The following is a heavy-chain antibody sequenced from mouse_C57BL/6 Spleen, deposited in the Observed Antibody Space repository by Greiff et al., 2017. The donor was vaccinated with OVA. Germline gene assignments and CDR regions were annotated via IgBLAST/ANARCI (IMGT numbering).Heavy chain of an antibody. CDR2: IDPENGDT. Sequence: EVQLQQSGAELVRPGASVKLSCTASGFNIKDDYMHWVKQRPEQGLEWIGWIDPENGDTEYASKFQGKATITADTSSNTAYLQLSSLTSEDTAVYYCTFIYYGSNWYFDVWGTGTTVTVSS. D-gene: IGHD2-1*01. V-gene: IGHV14-4*01. CDR1: GFNIKDDY. CDR3: TFIYYGSNWYFDV. J-gene: IGHJ1*03.